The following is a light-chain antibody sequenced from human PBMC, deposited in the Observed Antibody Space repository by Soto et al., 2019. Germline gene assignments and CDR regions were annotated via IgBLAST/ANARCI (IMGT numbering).Light chain of an antibody. Sequence: IKMSQSPSTLSASVGDRVTITCRASQSISSWLAWYQQKPGKAPKLLIYKASSLESGVPSRFSGSGSGTEFTLTISSLQPDDFATYYCQQYNSYPLTSGGGAKADI. CDR3: QQYNSYPLT. CDR2: KAS. J-gene: IGKJ4*01. CDR1: QSISSW. V-gene: IGKV1-5*03.